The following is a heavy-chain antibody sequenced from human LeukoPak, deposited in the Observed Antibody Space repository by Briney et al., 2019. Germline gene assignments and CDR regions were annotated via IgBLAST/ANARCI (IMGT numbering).Heavy chain of an antibody. CDR2: IYYSGST. Sequence: SETLSLTCTVSGGSISSYYWSWIRQPPGKGLKWIGYIYYSGSTNYNPSLKSRVTISVDTSKNQFSLKLSSVTAADTAVYYCARPSLDSSGWYEDAFDIWGQGTMVTVSS. J-gene: IGHJ3*02. V-gene: IGHV4-59*08. CDR3: ARPSLDSSGWYEDAFDI. D-gene: IGHD6-19*01. CDR1: GGSISSYY.